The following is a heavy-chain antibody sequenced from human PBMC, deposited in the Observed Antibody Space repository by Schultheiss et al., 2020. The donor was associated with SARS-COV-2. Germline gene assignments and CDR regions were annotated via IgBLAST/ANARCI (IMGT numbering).Heavy chain of an antibody. CDR1: GFTFDDYA. CDR2: ISWNSGSI. D-gene: IGHD5-12*01. V-gene: IGHV3-9*01. Sequence: GGSLRLSCAASGFTFDDYAMHWVRQAPGKGLEWVSGISWNSGSIGYADSVKGRFTISRDNAKNSLYLQMNSLRAEDTAVYYCARDGGFTGYAYFDYWGQGTLVTVSS. CDR3: ARDGGFTGYAYFDY. J-gene: IGHJ4*02.